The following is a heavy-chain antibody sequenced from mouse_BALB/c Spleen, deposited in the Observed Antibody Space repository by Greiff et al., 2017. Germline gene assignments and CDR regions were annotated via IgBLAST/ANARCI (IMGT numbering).Heavy chain of an antibody. Sequence: VQRVESGAELVRPGTSVKISCKASGYTFTNYWLGWVKQRPGHGLEWIGDIYPGGGYTNYNEKFKGKATLTADTSSSTAYMQLSSLTSEDSAVYFCARSGDYDGALFDYWGQGTTLTVSS. D-gene: IGHD2-4*01. CDR1: GYTFTNYW. J-gene: IGHJ2*01. CDR3: ARSGDYDGALFDY. V-gene: IGHV1-63*02. CDR2: IYPGGGYT.